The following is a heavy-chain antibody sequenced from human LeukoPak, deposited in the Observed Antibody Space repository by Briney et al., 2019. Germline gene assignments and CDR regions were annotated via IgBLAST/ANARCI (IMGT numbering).Heavy chain of an antibody. CDR1: GGSFSGYY. CDR2: INHSGST. Sequence: SETLSLTYAVYGGSFSGYYWSWIRQPPGKGLEWIGEINHSGSTNYNPSLKSRVTISVDTSKNQFSLKLSSVTAADTAVYYCARGGMVVAARWFDPWGQGTLVTVSS. V-gene: IGHV4-34*01. D-gene: IGHD2-15*01. CDR3: ARGGMVVAARWFDP. J-gene: IGHJ5*02.